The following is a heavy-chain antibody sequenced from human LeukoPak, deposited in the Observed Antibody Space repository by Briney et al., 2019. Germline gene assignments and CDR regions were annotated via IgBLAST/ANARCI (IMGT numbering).Heavy chain of an antibody. Sequence: SETLSLTXTVSGGSIGSYYWSWIRQPPGKGLEWIGYIYYSGSTNDNPSLKSRVTISVDTSKNQFSLKLSSVTAADTAVYYCARGIAYYDQDYYYYYYMDAWGKGTTVTVSS. CDR1: GGSIGSYY. CDR2: IYYSGST. J-gene: IGHJ6*03. V-gene: IGHV4-59*01. CDR3: ARGIAYYDQDYYYYYYMDA. D-gene: IGHD3-3*01.